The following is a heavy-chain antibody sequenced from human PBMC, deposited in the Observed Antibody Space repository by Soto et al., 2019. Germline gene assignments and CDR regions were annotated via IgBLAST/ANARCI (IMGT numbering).Heavy chain of an antibody. V-gene: IGHV4-4*02. J-gene: IGHJ4*02. Sequence: QVQLQESGPGLVKPSGTLSLTCAVSGGSISSSNWWSWVRQPPEKGLEWIGENYHSGSTNYNPSLKSRVTISVDKSKNQFSLKMSSLTAADTAVYYFARAAMGVSSWPFVYWGQVILVTVSS. D-gene: IGHD6-13*01. CDR2: NYHSGST. CDR3: ARAAMGVSSWPFVY. CDR1: GGSISSSNW.